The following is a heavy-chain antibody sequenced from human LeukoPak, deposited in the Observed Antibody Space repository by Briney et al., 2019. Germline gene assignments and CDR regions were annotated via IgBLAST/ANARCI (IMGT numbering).Heavy chain of an antibody. CDR3: ARGGGSKRIPFDY. V-gene: IGHV3-23*01. Sequence: GGSLRLSCAASGFTFTTYALSWVRQAPGKGQEWFSAISGSGGSTYYADSVKGRFTISRDSSKNTLYLQMNSLRPEDTAVYYCARGGGSKRIPFDYWGQGTLVTVSS. CDR1: GFTFTTYA. CDR2: ISGSGGST. D-gene: IGHD4-23*01. J-gene: IGHJ4*02.